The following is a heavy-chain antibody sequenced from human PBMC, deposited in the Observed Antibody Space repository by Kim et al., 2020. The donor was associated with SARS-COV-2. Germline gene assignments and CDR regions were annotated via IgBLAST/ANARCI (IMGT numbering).Heavy chain of an antibody. V-gene: IGHV6-1*01. Sequence: KWYNDYSPSVKGRITISPDTSKNRFSLQLNSESPEDTAVYYCARGYAFDIWGPGTLVTVSS. CDR2: KWYN. CDR3: ARGYAFDI. J-gene: IGHJ3*02.